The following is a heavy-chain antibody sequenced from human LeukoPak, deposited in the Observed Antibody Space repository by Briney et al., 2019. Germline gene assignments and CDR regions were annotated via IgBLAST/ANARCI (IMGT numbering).Heavy chain of an antibody. J-gene: IGHJ6*03. CDR1: GFTFSSYG. Sequence: PGGSLRLSCAASGFTFSSYGMHWVRQAPGKGLEWVAFIRYDGRNKYYADSVKGRFTISRDNSKNTLYLQMNSLRAEDTAVYYCAKSVGITMVRGVQPYYYYYMDVWGKGTTVTISS. V-gene: IGHV3-30*02. CDR3: AKSVGITMVRGVQPYYYYYMDV. D-gene: IGHD3-10*01. CDR2: IRYDGRNK.